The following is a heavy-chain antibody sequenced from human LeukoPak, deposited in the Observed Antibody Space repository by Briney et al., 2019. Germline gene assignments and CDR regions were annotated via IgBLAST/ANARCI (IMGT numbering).Heavy chain of an antibody. V-gene: IGHV1-2*02. J-gene: IGHJ4*02. D-gene: IGHD3-22*01. CDR3: ARDGDSVMVDFDY. Sequence: ASVKVSCKASGYTFSDYYMYWVRQTPGQGLEWVGWIYPNSGASNYAQKLQGRVTMTRDTSISTAYMELSSLRSDDTAIYYCARDGDSVMVDFDYWGQGTLVTVSS. CDR1: GYTFSDYY. CDR2: IYPNSGAS.